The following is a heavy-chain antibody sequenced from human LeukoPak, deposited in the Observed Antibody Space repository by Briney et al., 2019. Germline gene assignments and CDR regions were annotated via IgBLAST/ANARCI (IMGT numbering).Heavy chain of an antibody. CDR3: STDNTYHD. J-gene: IGHJ4*02. CDR1: GYTFTGNY. Sequence: GASVKVSCKASGYTFTGNYVHWVRQAARQGLEWMGWIKPDSGDTKYAQNFQGRVTMTSDTSIGTAYMELSSLTSDDTAVYYCSTDNTYHDWGQGTLVTVSS. D-gene: IGHD1-14*01. CDR2: IKPDSGDT. V-gene: IGHV1-2*02.